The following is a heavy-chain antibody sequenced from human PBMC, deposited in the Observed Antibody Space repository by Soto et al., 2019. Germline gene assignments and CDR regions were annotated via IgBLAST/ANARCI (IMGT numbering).Heavy chain of an antibody. V-gene: IGHV4-30-2*01. Sequence: SETLSLTCTVSGGSINSGGYSWTWIRQPPGKGLEWIGFIYHTGTTNYNPSLKSRVTISVDKSKNQFSLKLSSVTAADTAVYYCARGGYNWNDGSRGYYYGMDVWGQGTTVTVSS. J-gene: IGHJ6*02. CDR2: IYHTGTT. CDR1: GGSINSGGYS. D-gene: IGHD1-20*01. CDR3: ARGGYNWNDGSRGYYYGMDV.